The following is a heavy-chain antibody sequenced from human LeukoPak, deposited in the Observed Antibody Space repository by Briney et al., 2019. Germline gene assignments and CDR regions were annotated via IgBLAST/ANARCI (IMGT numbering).Heavy chain of an antibody. V-gene: IGHV3-30*01. CDR3: ARDSTAAVPDHGDYDYNNWFDP. J-gene: IGHJ5*02. CDR2: IPNDGGQQ. CDR1: GFRFSNYA. D-gene: IGHD4-17*01. Sequence: PGGALRLSCEASGFRFSNYAMHWVRQAPGKGLEGLAVIPNDGGQQYYPYSVEGRLTISRDNSQNTVFLQLNSLRPEDTAGYFCARDSTAAVPDHGDYDYNNWFDPWGQGTLVTVSS.